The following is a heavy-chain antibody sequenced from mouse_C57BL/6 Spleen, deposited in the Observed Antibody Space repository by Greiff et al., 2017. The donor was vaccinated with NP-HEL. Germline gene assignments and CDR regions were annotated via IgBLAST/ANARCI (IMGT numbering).Heavy chain of an antibody. CDR2: IHPNSGST. V-gene: IGHV1-64*01. CDR3: ARVDDGYYFDY. D-gene: IGHD2-3*01. Sequence: VQLQQPGAELVKPGASVKLSCKASGYTFTSYWMHWVKQRPGQGLEWIGMIHPNSGSTNYNEKFKSKATLTVDKSSSTAYMQLSSLTSEDSAVYYCARVDDGYYFDYWGQGTTLTVSS. J-gene: IGHJ2*01. CDR1: GYTFTSYW.